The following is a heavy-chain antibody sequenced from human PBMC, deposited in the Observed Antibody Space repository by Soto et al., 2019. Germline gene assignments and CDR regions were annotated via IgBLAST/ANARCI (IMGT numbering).Heavy chain of an antibody. CDR2: IKQDGSEK. D-gene: IGHD2-15*01. J-gene: IGHJ3*02. CDR1: GFTFSSYW. Sequence: GSLRLSCAASGFTFSSYWMSWVRQAPGKGLEWVANIKQDGSEKYYVDSVKGRFTISRDNAKNSLYLQMNSLRAEDTAVYYCARDWLGYCSGGSCSYAFDIWGQGTMVTVSS. V-gene: IGHV3-7*01. CDR3: ARDWLGYCSGGSCSYAFDI.